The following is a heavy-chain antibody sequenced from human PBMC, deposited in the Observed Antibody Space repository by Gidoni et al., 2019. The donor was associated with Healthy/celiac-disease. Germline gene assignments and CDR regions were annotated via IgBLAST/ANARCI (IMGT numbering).Heavy chain of an antibody. CDR1: GFPFSSYD. CDR2: IGTAGDT. V-gene: IGHV3-13*01. Sequence: EVQLVESGGGLVQPGGSLRLSCAASGFPFSSYDMHWVRHATGKGLEWVSAIGTAGDTYYPGSVKGRFTISRENAKNSLYLQMNSLRAGDTAVYYCARGEPGYSTSYGMDVWGQGTTVTVSS. CDR3: ARGEPGYSTSYGMDV. D-gene: IGHD6-13*01. J-gene: IGHJ6*02.